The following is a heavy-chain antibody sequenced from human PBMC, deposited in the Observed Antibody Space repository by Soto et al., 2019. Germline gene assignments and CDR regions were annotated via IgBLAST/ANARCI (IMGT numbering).Heavy chain of an antibody. Sequence: CKASGYTFTGYYMHWVRQAPGQGLQWMGIINPSRGSTSYAQKFQGRVSVTWDTSTSTVYMELSSLRSEDTAVYYCARPPDSKYYFFEYWGQGTLVTVSS. CDR1: GYTFTGYY. V-gene: IGHV1-46*03. J-gene: IGHJ4*02. CDR2: INPSRGST. CDR3: ARPPDSKYYFFEY. D-gene: IGHD3-22*01.